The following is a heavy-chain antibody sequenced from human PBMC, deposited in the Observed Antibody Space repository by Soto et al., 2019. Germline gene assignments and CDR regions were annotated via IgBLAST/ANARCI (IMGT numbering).Heavy chain of an antibody. V-gene: IGHV3-30-3*01. Sequence: QVQLVESGGGVVQPGRSLRLSCAASGFTFSSYAMHWVRQAPGKGLEWVAVISYDGINKYYADSVKGRFTISRDNSKNKLYVPMTSRRAEDTAVYYCARDTSTYDFWSGYYRDYYYYGMVVWGQGTTVTVSS. CDR3: ARDTSTYDFWSGYYRDYYYYGMVV. J-gene: IGHJ6*02. D-gene: IGHD3-3*01. CDR1: GFTFSSYA. CDR2: ISYDGINK.